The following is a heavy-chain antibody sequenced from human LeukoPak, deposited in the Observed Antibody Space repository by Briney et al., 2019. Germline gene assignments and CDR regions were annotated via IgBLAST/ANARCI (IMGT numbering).Heavy chain of an antibody. V-gene: IGHV3-53*01. J-gene: IGHJ4*02. CDR2: IYTGGST. CDR1: GFTVSSNY. Sequence: GGSLRLSCAASGFTVSSNYMSWVRQAPGKGLEWVSVIYTGGSTYYADSVKGRFTISRDNSKNTLYLQMNSLRVDDTAMYYCARDSYGSYWGQGTLVTVSS. D-gene: IGHD1-1*01. CDR3: ARDSYGSY.